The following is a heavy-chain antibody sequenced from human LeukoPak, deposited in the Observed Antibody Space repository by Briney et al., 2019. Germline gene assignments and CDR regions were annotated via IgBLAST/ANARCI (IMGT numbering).Heavy chain of an antibody. V-gene: IGHV3-30*03. CDR2: ISYDGSNK. J-gene: IGHJ4*02. CDR1: GLTFSSYG. Sequence: GGSLRLSCAASGLTFSSYGMHWVRQAPGKGLEWVAVISYDGSNKYYADSVKGRFTISRDNSKNTLYLQMNSLRAEDTAVYYCASPKGDYWGQGTLVTVSS. CDR3: ASPKGDY.